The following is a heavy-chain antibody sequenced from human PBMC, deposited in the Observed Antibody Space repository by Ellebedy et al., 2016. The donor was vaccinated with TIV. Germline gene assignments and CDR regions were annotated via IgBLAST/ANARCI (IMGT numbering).Heavy chain of an antibody. CDR3: VGFGVFNL. CDR2: IKTDGSET. V-gene: IGHV3-7*01. CDR1: GFSFSNFW. Sequence: PGGSLRLSCAAWGFSFSNFWMSWVRQAPGKGLEWVAHIKTDGSETYYVDSVKGRFTISRENAKNALFLQMDGLRVDDSAVYYCVGFGVFNLWGQGAPVTGSS. D-gene: IGHD3-3*01. J-gene: IGHJ5*02.